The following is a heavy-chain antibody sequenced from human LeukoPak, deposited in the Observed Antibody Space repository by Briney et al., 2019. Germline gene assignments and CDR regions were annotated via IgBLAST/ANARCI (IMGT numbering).Heavy chain of an antibody. CDR3: ARGAVPQYYDYVWGSYRYPTIFDY. CDR2: INHSGST. J-gene: IGHJ4*02. V-gene: IGHV4-34*01. D-gene: IGHD3-16*02. Sequence: SETLSLTCAVYGGSFSGYYWSWIRQPPGKGLEWIGEINHSGSTNYNPSLKSRVTISVDTSKNQFSLKLSSVTAADTAVYYCARGAVPQYYDYVWGSYRYPTIFDYWGQGPRSPSPQ. CDR1: GGSFSGYY.